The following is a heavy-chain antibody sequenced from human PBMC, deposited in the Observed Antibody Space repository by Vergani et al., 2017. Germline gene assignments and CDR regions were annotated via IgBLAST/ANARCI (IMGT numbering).Heavy chain of an antibody. V-gene: IGHV3-30-3*01. CDR1: GFALNRHA. CDR2: ISFDGTNE. Sequence: VQLVESGGGVVQPGTSLRLSCVVSGFALNRHAMYWVRQAPGKGLEWVVGISFDGTNEYYPDLVKGRFTISRDIAKNTLYLQVRSLRLEDTGVYHCVRARGLCAGGRCYTEAWDYWGQGTPVTVSS. CDR3: VRARGLCAGGRCYTEAWDY. J-gene: IGHJ4*02. D-gene: IGHD2-2*02.